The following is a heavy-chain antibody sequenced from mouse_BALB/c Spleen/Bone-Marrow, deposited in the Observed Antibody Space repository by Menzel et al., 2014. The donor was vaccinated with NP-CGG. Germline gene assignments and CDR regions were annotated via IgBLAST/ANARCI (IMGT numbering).Heavy chain of an antibody. V-gene: IGHV5-17*02. Sequence: EVKVVESGGGLVQPGGSRKLSCAASGFTFSSFGMHWVRRTPEKGLEWVAYISSGSSTIYYADTVKGRFTISRDNPKNTLFLQVTSLRSEDTAMYYCTRGGNWDDFDYWGQGTTLTVSS. CDR1: GFTFSSFG. CDR2: ISSGSSTI. D-gene: IGHD4-1*01. CDR3: TRGGNWDDFDY. J-gene: IGHJ2*01.